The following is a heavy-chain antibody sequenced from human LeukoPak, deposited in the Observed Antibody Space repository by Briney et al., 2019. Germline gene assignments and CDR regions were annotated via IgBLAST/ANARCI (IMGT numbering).Heavy chain of an antibody. CDR1: GFTFSSYS. J-gene: IGHJ3*02. V-gene: IGHV3-21*01. CDR2: ISSSSSYI. CDR3: ARDSPYGVGAFDI. D-gene: IGHD3-10*01. Sequence: PWGSLRLSCAASGFTFSSYSMNWVRQAPGKGLEWVSSISSSSSYIYYADSVKGRFTISRDNAKNSLYLQMNSLRAEDTAVYYCARDSPYGVGAFDIWGQGTMVTVSS.